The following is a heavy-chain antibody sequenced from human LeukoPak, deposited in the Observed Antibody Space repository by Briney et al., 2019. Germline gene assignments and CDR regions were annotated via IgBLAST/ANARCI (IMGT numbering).Heavy chain of an antibody. V-gene: IGHV4-39*02. J-gene: IGHJ6*02. Sequence: SETLSLTCTVSGGSISSSSYYWDWIRQPPGKGLEWIGSIYYSGSTYYNPSLKSRVTISVDTSKNQFSLKLSSVTAADTAVYYCARDFGCSSTSCPLEYYYYGMDVWGQGTTVTVSS. CDR2: IYYSGST. CDR3: ARDFGCSSTSCPLEYYYYGMDV. CDR1: GGSISSSSYY. D-gene: IGHD2-2*01.